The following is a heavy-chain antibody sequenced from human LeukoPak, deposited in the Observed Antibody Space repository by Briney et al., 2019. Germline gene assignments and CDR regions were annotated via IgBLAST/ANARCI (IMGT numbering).Heavy chain of an antibody. D-gene: IGHD5-24*01. Sequence: SLRLSCAASGFTFSSYAMHWVRQPPGKGLEWIGEIYHSGSTNYNPSLKSRVTISVDKSKNQFSLKLSSVTAADTAVYYCARGRRDGYNYPGGYWGQGTLVTVSS. CDR1: GFTFSSYA. CDR2: IYHSGST. J-gene: IGHJ4*02. V-gene: IGHV4-4*02. CDR3: ARGRRDGYNYPGGY.